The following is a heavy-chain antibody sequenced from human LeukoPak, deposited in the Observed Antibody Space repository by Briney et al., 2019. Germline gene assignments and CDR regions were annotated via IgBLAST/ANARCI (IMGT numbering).Heavy chain of an antibody. J-gene: IGHJ3*02. V-gene: IGHV4-59*08. CDR3: ARRMATVTDAFDI. D-gene: IGHD5-24*01. CDR2: VFHSGTT. CDR1: GDSLTSHF. Sequence: SETLSLTCNVSGDSLTSHFWSWIRQTPGKGLEWIGYVFHSGTTNYSPSLKSRVTISLDTSKKQFYLRLASVTAADTALYYCARRMATVTDAFDIWGRGTVVSVSS.